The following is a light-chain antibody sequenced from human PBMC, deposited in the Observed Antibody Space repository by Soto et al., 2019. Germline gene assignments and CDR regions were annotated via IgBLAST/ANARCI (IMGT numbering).Light chain of an antibody. J-gene: IGLJ3*02. Sequence: QSALTQPRSVSGSPGQSVTISCTGTSSDVGGYNYGSWYHQHPGKAPKLMIYDVSNCPSGVPDRFSDSKSGNTASLTISGLQAKDEADSYCCSYAGNSLWVFGGGTKLTVL. V-gene: IGLV2-11*01. CDR3: CSYAGNSLWV. CDR2: DVS. CDR1: SSDVGGYNY.